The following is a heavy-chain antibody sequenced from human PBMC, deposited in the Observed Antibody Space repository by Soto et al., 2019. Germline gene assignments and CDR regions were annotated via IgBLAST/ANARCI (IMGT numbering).Heavy chain of an antibody. J-gene: IGHJ4*02. Sequence: SETLSLTCAVYGGSFSGYYWSWIRQPPGKGLEWIGEINHSGSTNYNPSLKSRVTISVDTSKNQFSLKLSSVTAADTAVYYCARHVNLPLAGTGFDSRGRGTLVTVSS. V-gene: IGHV4-34*01. CDR2: INHSGST. CDR1: GGSFSGYY. D-gene: IGHD6-19*01. CDR3: ARHVNLPLAGTGFDS.